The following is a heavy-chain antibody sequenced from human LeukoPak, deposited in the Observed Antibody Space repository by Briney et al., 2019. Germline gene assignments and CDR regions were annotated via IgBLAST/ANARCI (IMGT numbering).Heavy chain of an antibody. Sequence: GASVKVSCKASGYTFTDYYIHWVRQAPGQGLEWMGRINPNSGDTNHAQRFQGRVTMTRETSITTVYMELSRLRSDDTAMYYCARIVRTAYCGGDCFPWGQGTLVTVSS. D-gene: IGHD2-21*02. V-gene: IGHV1-2*06. CDR1: GYTFTDYY. CDR2: INPNSGDT. CDR3: ARIVRTAYCGGDCFP. J-gene: IGHJ5*02.